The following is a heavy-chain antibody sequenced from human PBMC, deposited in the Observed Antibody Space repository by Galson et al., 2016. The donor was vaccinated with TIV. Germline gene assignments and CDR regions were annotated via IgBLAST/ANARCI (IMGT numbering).Heavy chain of an antibody. CDR3: ARVNWARAFDY. CDR1: GYIFINYY. CDR2: FNPDSGAT. D-gene: IGHD1-1*01. V-gene: IGHV1-2*02. J-gene: IGHJ4*02. Sequence: SVKVSCKASGYIFINYYIHWVRQAPGQGLEWLGWFNPDSGATQYAQKFQGRVTMTRDTSISTAYMELRRLISDDTAVYSCARVNWARAFDYWGQGTQVTVSS.